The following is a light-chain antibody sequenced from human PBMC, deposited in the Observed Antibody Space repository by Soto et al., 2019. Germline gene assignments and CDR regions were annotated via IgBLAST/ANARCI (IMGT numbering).Light chain of an antibody. CDR3: QQYGSSLIT. V-gene: IGKV3-20*01. Sequence: ESVLTQSPGTLSLSPGERATLSCRASQSVSSRYLGWYQQKPGQAPRLLIYGASSRATGIPDRFSGSGSGTDFTLTISRLEPEDFAVYYCQQYGSSLITFGQGTRLEIK. CDR2: GAS. J-gene: IGKJ5*01. CDR1: QSVSSRY.